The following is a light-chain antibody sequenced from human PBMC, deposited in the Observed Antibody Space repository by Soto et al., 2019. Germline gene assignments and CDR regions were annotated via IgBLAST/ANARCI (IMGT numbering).Light chain of an antibody. CDR2: GAS. J-gene: IGKJ1*01. CDR3: QQYGSSPWT. CDR1: QTIRGL. V-gene: IGKV3-20*01. Sequence: EIVLTQSPATLSLSPGERATLSCRTSQTIRGLLNWYQQRPGQAPRLLIYGASSRATGIPDRFSGSGSGTDFTLTISRLEPEDFAVYYCQQYGSSPWTFGQGTKVEIK.